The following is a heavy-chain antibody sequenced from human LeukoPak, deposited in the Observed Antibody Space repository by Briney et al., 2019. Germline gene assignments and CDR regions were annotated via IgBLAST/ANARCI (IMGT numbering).Heavy chain of an antibody. D-gene: IGHD6-13*01. Sequence: SETLSLTCAVYGGSFSGYYWSWIRQPPGKGLEWIGEINHSGSTNYNPSLKSRVTISVDTSKNQFSLKLSSVTAADTAVYYCARRSIAAAGDPRFDYWGQGTLVTVSS. CDR2: INHSGST. CDR1: GGSFSGYY. CDR3: ARRSIAAAGDPRFDY. V-gene: IGHV4-34*01. J-gene: IGHJ4*02.